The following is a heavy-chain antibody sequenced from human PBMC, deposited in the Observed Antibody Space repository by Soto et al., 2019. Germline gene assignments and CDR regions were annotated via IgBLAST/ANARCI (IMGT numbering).Heavy chain of an antibody. CDR3: ASNGFGNWFDP. V-gene: IGHV4-34*01. CDR2: SNHSGST. CDR1: GGCFSGYY. Sequence: QVQLQQWGGGLLKPSETLSLTCAVYGGCFSGYYWCWIRQPPGKGLERIGESNHSGSTNYNPSLKSRVTLSVDPSKNQFSLKLSSVTAADTAVYYCASNGFGNWFDPWGQGTLVTFSS. J-gene: IGHJ5*02. D-gene: IGHD3-10*01.